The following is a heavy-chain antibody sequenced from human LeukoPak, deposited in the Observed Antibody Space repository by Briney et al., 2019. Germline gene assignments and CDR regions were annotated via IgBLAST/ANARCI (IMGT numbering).Heavy chain of an antibody. J-gene: IGHJ4*02. V-gene: IGHV3-30*02. CDR1: GFTFSSYG. CDR2: IRYDGSNK. Sequence: GGSLRLSCAASGFTFSSYGMHWVRQAPGKGLEWVAFIRYDGSNKYYADSVKGRFTISRDNSKNTLNLQMSSLRAEDTAVYYCAKDPTHYRVWDYYETIGLSYWGQGTLVTVSS. CDR3: AKDPTHYRVWDYYETIGLSY. D-gene: IGHD3-22*01.